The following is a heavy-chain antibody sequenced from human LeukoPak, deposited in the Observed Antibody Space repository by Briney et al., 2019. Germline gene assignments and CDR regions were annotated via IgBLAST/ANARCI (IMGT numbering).Heavy chain of an antibody. CDR3: ARGNNPLAYCGGDCYSVDY. Sequence: ASVKVSCKASGYTFTGYYMHWVRQAPGQGLEWMGWINPNSGGTNYAQKFQGRVTMTRDTSISTAYMELSRLRSEDTAVYYCARGNNPLAYCGGDCYSVDYWGQGTLVTVSS. CDR2: INPNSGGT. D-gene: IGHD2-21*02. V-gene: IGHV1-2*02. CDR1: GYTFTGYY. J-gene: IGHJ4*02.